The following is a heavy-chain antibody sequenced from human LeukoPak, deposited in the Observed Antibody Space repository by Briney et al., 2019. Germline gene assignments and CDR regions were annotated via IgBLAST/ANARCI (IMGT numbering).Heavy chain of an antibody. Sequence: GASVKVSCKASGYTFTSYDINWVRQATGQGLEWMGWMNPNSGNTGYAQNFQGRVTITRNTSISTAYMELSSLRSEDTAVYYCTRCVPPRTNCYDYWGQGALVTVSS. CDR2: MNPNSGNT. CDR1: GYTFTSYD. V-gene: IGHV1-8*01. D-gene: IGHD2-2*01. J-gene: IGHJ4*02. CDR3: TRCVPPRTNCYDY.